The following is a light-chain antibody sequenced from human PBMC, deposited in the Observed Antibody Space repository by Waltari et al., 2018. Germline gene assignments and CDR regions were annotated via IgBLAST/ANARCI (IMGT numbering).Light chain of an antibody. CDR3: YSTDSSDTHRV. CDR2: EDS. V-gene: IGLV3-10*01. J-gene: IGLJ3*02. CDR1: ALPKKY. Sequence: SYELTQPPSVSVSPGQAARITCSGDALPKKYAYWYQQKSGQAPVLVIYEDSKRPSGIPEGFSGSSSGTTATLTLSGAQVEDEGYYYCYSTDSSDTHRVFGGGTKLTVL.